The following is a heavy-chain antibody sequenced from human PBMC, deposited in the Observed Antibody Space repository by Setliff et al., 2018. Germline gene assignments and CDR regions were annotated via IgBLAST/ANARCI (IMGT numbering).Heavy chain of an antibody. CDR3: ARDTYIGDFWSGYYIQGRFDP. J-gene: IGHJ5*02. V-gene: IGHV1-18*04. CDR2: ISADNGNT. D-gene: IGHD3-3*01. CDR1: GYTFTSYY. Sequence: ASVKVSCKASGYTFTSYYMHWVRQAPGQGLEWMGWISADNGNTNYAQNLQGRVTMTTDTSTSTAYMELRSLRSDDTAIYYCARDTYIGDFWSGYYIQGRFDPWGQGTLVTVSS.